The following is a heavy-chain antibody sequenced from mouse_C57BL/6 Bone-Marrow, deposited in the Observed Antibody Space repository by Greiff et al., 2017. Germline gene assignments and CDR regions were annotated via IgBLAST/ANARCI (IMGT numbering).Heavy chain of an antibody. Sequence: QVQLQQSGAELVKPGASVKISCKASGYAFSSYWMNWVKQRPGKGLEWIGQIYPGDGDTNYNGKFKGKATLTADKSSSTAYMQLSSLTSEDSAVYFCARPYYYGSSPDYWGQGTTLTVSS. J-gene: IGHJ2*01. CDR1: GYAFSSYW. D-gene: IGHD1-1*01. V-gene: IGHV1-80*01. CDR3: ARPYYYGSSPDY. CDR2: IYPGDGDT.